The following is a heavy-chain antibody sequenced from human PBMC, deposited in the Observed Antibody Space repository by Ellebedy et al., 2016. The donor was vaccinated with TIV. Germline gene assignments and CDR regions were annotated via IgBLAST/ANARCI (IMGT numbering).Heavy chain of an antibody. CDR1: GFSFRNYW. V-gene: IGHV3-7*01. CDR3: ARRGSYGDYAVQINNWFDP. CDR2: IYHGGSQQ. D-gene: IGHD4-17*01. J-gene: IGHJ5*02. Sequence: PGGSLRLSCAASGFSFRNYWMSWVRQAPGKGLEWVANIYHGGSQQYYVDSVKGRFTISRDNAKNLLYLKMDSLRAEDTAVYYCARRGSYGDYAVQINNWFDPWGRGTLVTVSS.